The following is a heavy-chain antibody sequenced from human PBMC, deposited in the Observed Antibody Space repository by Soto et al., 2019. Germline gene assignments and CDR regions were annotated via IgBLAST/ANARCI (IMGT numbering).Heavy chain of an antibody. Sequence: LETLPLTCALYGVSFFGYYVSLIRQSPGKGLEWIGEIHHSGSTKYNPSLKGRVSLSVDTSTNQLSLKLSSMTAADTAVYYCARYGYSYSVRFFDKWGQGTRVTVSS. CDR2: IHHSGST. CDR1: GVSFFGYY. V-gene: IGHV4-34*01. D-gene: IGHD5-18*01. J-gene: IGHJ4*02. CDR3: ARYGYSYSVRFFDK.